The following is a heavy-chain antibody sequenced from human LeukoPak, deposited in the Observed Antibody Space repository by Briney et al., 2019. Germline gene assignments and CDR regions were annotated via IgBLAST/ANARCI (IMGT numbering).Heavy chain of an antibody. CDR3: TRDEDSSGDIDY. J-gene: IGHJ4*02. CDR1: GYSIRSDYY. V-gene: IGHV4-38-2*02. D-gene: IGHD2-15*01. Sequence: SETLSLTCSVSGYSIRSDYYWGSIRQSPGKGLEWIGNIYHSGRIFYNPSLKSRPTISVDTSKNQFSLKLTSVTAADTAVYYCTRDEDSSGDIDYWGQGTLVTV. CDR2: IYHSGRI.